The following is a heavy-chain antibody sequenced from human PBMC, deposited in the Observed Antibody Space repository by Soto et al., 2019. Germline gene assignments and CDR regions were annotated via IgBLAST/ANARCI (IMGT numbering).Heavy chain of an antibody. Sequence: QVQLVQSGAEVKKPGSLVKVSCKASGGTFSSYAISWVRQAPGKGLEWMGGFDPEDGETIYAQKFQGRVTMTEDTSTDTAYMELSSLRSEDTAVYYCATGRCSGGSCYSLDYWGQGTLVTVSS. CDR1: GGTFSSYA. V-gene: IGHV1-24*01. CDR2: FDPEDGET. CDR3: ATGRCSGGSCYSLDY. J-gene: IGHJ4*02. D-gene: IGHD2-15*01.